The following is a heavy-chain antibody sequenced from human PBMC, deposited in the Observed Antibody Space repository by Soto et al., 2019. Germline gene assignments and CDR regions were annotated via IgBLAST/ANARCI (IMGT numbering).Heavy chain of an antibody. Sequence: QVQLVQSGAEVKKPGASVKVSCKASGYTFTSYAMHWVRQAPGQRLEWMGWINAGNGNTKYSQKFQGRVTITRDTSASTAYMDLGSLTSEDTAVYYCAKEDGAAFKSWGQGTLVIVSS. CDR3: AKEDGAAFKS. D-gene: IGHD1-26*01. CDR2: INAGNGNT. J-gene: IGHJ4*02. V-gene: IGHV1-3*01. CDR1: GYTFTSYA.